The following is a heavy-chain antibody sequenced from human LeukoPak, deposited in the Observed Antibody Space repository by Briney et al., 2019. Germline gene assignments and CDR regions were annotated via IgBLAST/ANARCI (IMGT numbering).Heavy chain of an antibody. J-gene: IGHJ4*02. Sequence: SETLSLTCTVSGGSISSSSYYWGWIRQPPGKGLEWIGSIDYSGSTYYNPSLKSRVTISVDTSKNQFSLNLRSATAADTAVYYCARGDILTGYSYWGQGTLVTVSS. V-gene: IGHV4-39*07. D-gene: IGHD3-9*01. CDR2: IDYSGST. CDR3: ARGDILTGYSY. CDR1: GGSISSSSYY.